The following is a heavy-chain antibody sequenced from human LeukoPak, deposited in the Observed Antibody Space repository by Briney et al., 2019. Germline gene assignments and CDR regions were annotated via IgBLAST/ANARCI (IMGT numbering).Heavy chain of an antibody. CDR1: GYSFTTYW. CDR3: ARRQGCSSTSCPPDS. J-gene: IGHJ4*02. D-gene: IGHD2-2*01. Sequence: GESLKISFRGSGYSFTTYWNGWVRQMPGKGLEWMEIIYPGDSDTRYSPSFQGQVTMSADKSINTAYLQWSSLKASDTAMYYCARRQGCSSTSCPPDSWGQGTLVTVSS. V-gene: IGHV5-51*01. CDR2: IYPGDSDT.